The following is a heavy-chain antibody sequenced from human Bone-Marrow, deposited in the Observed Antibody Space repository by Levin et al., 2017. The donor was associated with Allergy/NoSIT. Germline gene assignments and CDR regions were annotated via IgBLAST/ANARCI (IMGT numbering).Heavy chain of an antibody. CDR1: GFTLSSFG. CDR3: ARGSTFDY. Sequence: GGSLRLSCAASGFTLSSFGMHWVRQAPGKGLEWVAIISSDGNDKYYADSVKGRFTISRDHSQETLYLQMNNLRPEDTAVYYCARGSTFDYWGQGTLVTVSS. CDR2: ISSDGNDK. V-gene: IGHV3-30*03. D-gene: IGHD3-10*01. J-gene: IGHJ4*02.